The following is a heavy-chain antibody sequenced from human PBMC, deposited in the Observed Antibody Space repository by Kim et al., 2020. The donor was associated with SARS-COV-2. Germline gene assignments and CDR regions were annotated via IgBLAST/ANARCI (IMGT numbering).Heavy chain of an antibody. CDR2: IIPIFGTA. V-gene: IGHV1-69*13. D-gene: IGHD3-3*01. CDR1: GGTFSSYA. J-gene: IGHJ4*02. CDR3: ARVERFLEWLYLDY. Sequence: SVKVSCKASGGTFSSYAISWVRQAPGQGLEWMGGIIPIFGTANYAQKFQGRVTITADESTSTAYMELSSLRSEDTAVYYCARVERFLEWLYLDYWGQGTLVTVSS.